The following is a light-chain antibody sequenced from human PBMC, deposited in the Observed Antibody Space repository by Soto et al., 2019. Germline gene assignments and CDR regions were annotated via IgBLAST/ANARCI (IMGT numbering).Light chain of an antibody. CDR3: SSYTSDSSYV. CDR2: AVS. Sequence: QSVLTQPASVSGSPGQSITISCTGTSSDVGLYDYVSWYQQHPGKAPQLMIYAVSNRPSGVSNRFSASKSGNTASLFISGLQAEDEADYYCSSYTSDSSYVFGSGTNATVL. J-gene: IGLJ1*01. CDR1: SSDVGLYDY. V-gene: IGLV2-14*01.